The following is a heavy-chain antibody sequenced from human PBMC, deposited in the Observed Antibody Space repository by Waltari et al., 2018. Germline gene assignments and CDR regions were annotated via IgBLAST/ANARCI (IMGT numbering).Heavy chain of an antibody. CDR3: ARALSLGGYYEGFDY. J-gene: IGHJ4*02. Sequence: QVQLVESGEDLVRPGGSLRLSCAASGLRFRESSMGWVRPGPGKGLEWLSYIFSSGSTMYYADSVKGRFTISRDNAKNSLYLQMNSLRAEDTAVYYCARALSLGGYYEGFDYWGQGTLVTVSS. CDR1: GLRFRESS. D-gene: IGHD3-22*01. CDR2: IFSSGSTM. V-gene: IGHV3-11*01.